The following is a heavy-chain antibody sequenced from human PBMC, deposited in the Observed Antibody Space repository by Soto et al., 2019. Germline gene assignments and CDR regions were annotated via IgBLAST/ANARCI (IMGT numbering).Heavy chain of an antibody. CDR1: GGSISSYY. Sequence: SETLSFTCTVSGGSISSYYWSWIRQPPGKGLEWIGYIYYSGSTNYNPSLKSRVTISVDTSKNQFSLKLSSVTAADTAVYYCARHEIWLTENYFDYWGQGTLVTVSS. D-gene: IGHD3-10*01. V-gene: IGHV4-59*08. J-gene: IGHJ4*02. CDR2: IYYSGST. CDR3: ARHEIWLTENYFDY.